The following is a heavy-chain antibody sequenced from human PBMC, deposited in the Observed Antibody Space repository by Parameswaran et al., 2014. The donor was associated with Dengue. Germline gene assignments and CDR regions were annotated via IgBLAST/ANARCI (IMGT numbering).Heavy chain of an antibody. V-gene: IGHV4-34*01. Sequence: RWIRQPPGKGLEWIGEINHSGSTNYNPSLKSRVTISVDTSKNQFSLKLSSVTAADTAVYYCARGRGFDWLFWLPGGGRYYFDYWGQGTLVTVSS. CDR2: INHSGST. J-gene: IGHJ4*02. CDR3: ARGRGFDWLFWLPGGGRYYFDY. D-gene: IGHD3-9*01.